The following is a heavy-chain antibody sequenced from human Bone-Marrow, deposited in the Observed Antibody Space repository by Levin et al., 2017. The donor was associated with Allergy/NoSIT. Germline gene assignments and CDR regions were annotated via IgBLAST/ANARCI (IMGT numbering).Heavy chain of an antibody. CDR2: ISSSGSTI. CDR3: ARDRRIKKENTGFDY. Sequence: GGSLRLSCAASGFTFSSYEMNWVRQAPGKGLEWVSYISSSGSTIYYADSVKGRFTISRDNAKNSLYLQMNSLRAEDTAVYYCARDRRIKKENTGFDYWGQGTLVTVSS. V-gene: IGHV3-48*03. CDR1: GFTFSSYE. D-gene: IGHD2/OR15-2a*01. J-gene: IGHJ4*02.